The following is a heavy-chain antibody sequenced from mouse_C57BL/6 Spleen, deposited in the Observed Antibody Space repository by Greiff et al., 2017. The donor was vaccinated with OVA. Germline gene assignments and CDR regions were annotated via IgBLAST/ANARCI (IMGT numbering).Heavy chain of an antibody. CDR2: IYPGNSDT. CDR1: GYTFTSYW. Sequence: VHVKQSGTVLARPGASVKMSCKTSGYTFTSYWMHWVKQRPGQGLEWIGAIYPGNSDTSYNQKFKGKAKLTAVTSASTAYMELSSLTNEDSAVYYCYYYYGSSYFDYWGQGTTLTVSS. CDR3: YYYYGSSYFDY. D-gene: IGHD1-1*01. V-gene: IGHV1-5*01. J-gene: IGHJ2*01.